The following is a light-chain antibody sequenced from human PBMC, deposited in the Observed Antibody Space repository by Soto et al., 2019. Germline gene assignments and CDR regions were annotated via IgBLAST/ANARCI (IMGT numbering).Light chain of an antibody. Sequence: IVLTQSPGTLSVSPGERVILSCRASQTLRNKLAWYQQKPGQAPRLLIYGGFTRATGIPARFSGSGSGTEFTLTIYSVQSEDFAIYYCQQHNASPLTFGPGTKLDLK. CDR3: QQHNASPLT. CDR2: GGF. J-gene: IGKJ3*01. V-gene: IGKV3-15*01. CDR1: QTLRNK.